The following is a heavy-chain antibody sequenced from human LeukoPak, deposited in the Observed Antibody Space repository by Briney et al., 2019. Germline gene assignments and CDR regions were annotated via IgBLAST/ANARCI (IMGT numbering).Heavy chain of an antibody. J-gene: IGHJ4*02. CDR1: GFTFSSYS. D-gene: IGHD3-22*01. CDR2: ISTTSRDI. CDR3: ARVMGYYDSSGYYYDNTFDY. V-gene: IGHV3-21*01. Sequence: PGGSLRLSCAASGFTFSSYSMNWVRQAPGKGLEWVSSISTTSRDIYCTDSVKGRFPISRDNAKNSLYLQMNSLRAEDTAVYYCARVMGYYDSSGYYYDNTFDYWGQGTLVTVSS.